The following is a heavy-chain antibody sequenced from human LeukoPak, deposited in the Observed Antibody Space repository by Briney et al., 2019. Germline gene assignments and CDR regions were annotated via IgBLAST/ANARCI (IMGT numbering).Heavy chain of an antibody. D-gene: IGHD3-22*01. Sequence: PGGSLRLSCAASGFTFSNYGMHWVRQAPGKGLEWVAIISLDGSKIYYADSVKGRFTISRDNSKNTLYLQMNSLRSEDTAVYYCARDGDTSGHFSHNDYWGLGTLVTVSS. CDR3: ARDGDTSGHFSHNDY. V-gene: IGHV3-30*03. CDR1: GFTFSNYG. J-gene: IGHJ4*02. CDR2: ISLDGSKI.